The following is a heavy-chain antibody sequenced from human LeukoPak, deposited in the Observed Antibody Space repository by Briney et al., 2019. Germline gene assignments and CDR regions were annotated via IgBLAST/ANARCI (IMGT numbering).Heavy chain of an antibody. J-gene: IGHJ4*02. D-gene: IGHD1-1*01. CDR2: ISYDGSNK. V-gene: IGHV3-30-3*02. Sequence: GGSLRLSCAASGFTLSSYAMHWVRQAPGKGLEWVAVISYDGSNKYYADYVKGRFTISRDNSNNSLFVQMNSLRAEDTAVYFCAKSRSGSANWALQIFDNWGQGTLVTVSS. CDR3: AKSRSGSANWALQIFDN. CDR1: GFTLSSYA.